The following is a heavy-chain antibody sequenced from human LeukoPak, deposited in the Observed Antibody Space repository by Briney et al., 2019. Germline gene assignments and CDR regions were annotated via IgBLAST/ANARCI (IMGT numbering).Heavy chain of an antibody. V-gene: IGHV3-30*18. D-gene: IGHD3-10*01. CDR2: ISYDGSNK. J-gene: IGHJ4*02. Sequence: PGGSLRLSCAASGFTFSSYSMNWVRQAPGKGLEWVAVISYDGSNKYYADSVKGRFTISRDNAKNSLYLQMNSLRAEDTAVYYCAKARPLLWFGEPTFFDYWGQGTLVTVSS. CDR3: AKARPLLWFGEPTFFDY. CDR1: GFTFSSYS.